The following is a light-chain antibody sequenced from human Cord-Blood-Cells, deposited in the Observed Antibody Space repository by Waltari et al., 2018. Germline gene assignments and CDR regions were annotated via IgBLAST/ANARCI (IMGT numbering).Light chain of an antibody. J-gene: IGLJ3*02. CDR1: SSDVGGYNY. CDR2: EVS. V-gene: IGLV2-14*01. Sequence: QSALTQPASVSGSPGQSITITCTGHSSDVGGYNYVPWYQQHPGKAPKLMIYEVSNRPSGVSNRFSGSKSGNTASLTISGLQAEDEADYYCSSYTSSSTWVFGGGTKLTVL. CDR3: SSYTSSSTWV.